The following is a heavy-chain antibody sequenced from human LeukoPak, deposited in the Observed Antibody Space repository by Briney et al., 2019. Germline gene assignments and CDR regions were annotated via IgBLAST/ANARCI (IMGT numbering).Heavy chain of an antibody. J-gene: IGHJ3*02. CDR2: ISAYNGNT. D-gene: IGHD1-26*01. CDR3: ARVEWELPLDAFDI. V-gene: IGHV1-18*03. CDR1: GYTYTSYG. Sequence: ASVKVSCKASGYTYTSYGISWVRQAPGQGLEWMGWISAYNGNTNYAQKLQGRVTMTTGTSTSTAYMELRSLRSDDMAVYYCARVEWELPLDAFDIWGQGTMVTVSS.